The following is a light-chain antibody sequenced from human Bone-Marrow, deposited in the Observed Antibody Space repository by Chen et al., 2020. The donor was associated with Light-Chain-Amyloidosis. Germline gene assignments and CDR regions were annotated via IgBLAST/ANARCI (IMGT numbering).Light chain of an antibody. CDR1: SGSIATNY. CDR2: EDD. J-gene: IGLJ3*02. V-gene: IGLV6-57*01. CDR3: QSYQGSSQGV. Sequence: NFMLTQPHSVSESPGKTVIISCTRSSGSIATNYVQWYQQRPGSSPTTVIDEDDQRPSGVPDRFSGSVDRSSNSASLPISGLKTDDEADYYCQSYQGSSQGVFGGGTKLTVL.